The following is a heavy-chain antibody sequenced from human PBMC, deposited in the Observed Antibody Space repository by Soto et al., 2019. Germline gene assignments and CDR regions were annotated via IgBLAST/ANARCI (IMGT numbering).Heavy chain of an antibody. V-gene: IGHV4-39*01. CDR2: INYSGST. J-gene: IGHJ4*02. Sequence: PSETLSLTCTVSGGSISSRSYYWGWIRQPPGKGLEWIGSINYSGSTYYNPSLKSRVTISVDTSKNQFSLKLSSVTAADTAVYYCARAGTFYDYVWADYWGQGTLVTVSS. CDR1: GGSISSRSYY. D-gene: IGHD3-16*01. CDR3: ARAGTFYDYVWADY.